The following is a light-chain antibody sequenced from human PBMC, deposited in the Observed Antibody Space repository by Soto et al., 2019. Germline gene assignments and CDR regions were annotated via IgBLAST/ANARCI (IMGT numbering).Light chain of an antibody. V-gene: IGLV2-8*01. CDR3: SSYGGNNNLV. CDR2: EVT. J-gene: IGLJ2*01. Sequence: QSVLTQPPSASGSPGQSGAISCTGTSSDVGGYNYVSWYQQHPGKAPKLMIYEVTKRPSGVPDRFSGSKSGNTASLTVSGLQAEDEADYYCSSYGGNNNLVFGGGTKLTVL. CDR1: SSDVGGYNY.